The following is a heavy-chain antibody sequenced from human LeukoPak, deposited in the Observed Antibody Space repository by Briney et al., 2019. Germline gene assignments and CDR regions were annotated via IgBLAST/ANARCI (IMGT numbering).Heavy chain of an antibody. V-gene: IGHV1-69-2*01. D-gene: IGHD1-26*01. Sequence: GASVKVSCKASGYTFTDYYMHWVQQAPGKGLEWMGRVDPEDGETIYAEKFQGRVTITADESTSTAYMELSSLRSEDTAVYYCARAQEISGSYFWFDPWGQGTLVTVSS. CDR1: GYTFTDYY. J-gene: IGHJ5*02. CDR2: VDPEDGET. CDR3: ARAQEISGSYFWFDP.